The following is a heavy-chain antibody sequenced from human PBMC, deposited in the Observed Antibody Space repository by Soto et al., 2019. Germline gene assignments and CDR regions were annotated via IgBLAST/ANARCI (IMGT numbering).Heavy chain of an antibody. V-gene: IGHV4-59*08. CDR1: GGSISSYY. CDR2: IYYSGST. J-gene: IGHJ3*02. D-gene: IGHD2-2*01. CDR3: ARLLSLVVPAAIWGAFDI. Sequence: SETLSLTCTVSGGSISSYYWSWIRQPPGKGLEWIGYIYYSGSTNYNPSLKSRVTISVDTSKNQFSLKLSSVTAADTAVYYCARLLSLVVPAAIWGAFDIWGQGTMVTVSS.